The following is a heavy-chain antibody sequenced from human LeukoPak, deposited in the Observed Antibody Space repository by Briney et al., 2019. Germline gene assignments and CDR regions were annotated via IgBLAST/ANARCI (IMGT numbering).Heavy chain of an antibody. V-gene: IGHV1-46*01. Sequence: GASVNVSCKASGHTFTSYYMHWVRQAPGQGLEWMGIINPSGGSTSYAQKFQGRVTMTRDTSTSTVYMELSSLRSEDTAVYYCARDFIVVVPAAISEYRSLDIWGQGTMVTVSS. J-gene: IGHJ3*02. D-gene: IGHD2-2*01. CDR1: GHTFTSYY. CDR3: ARDFIVVVPAAISEYRSLDI. CDR2: INPSGGST.